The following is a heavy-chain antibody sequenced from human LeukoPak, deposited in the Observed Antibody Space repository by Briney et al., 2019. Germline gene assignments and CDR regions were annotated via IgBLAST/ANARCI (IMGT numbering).Heavy chain of an antibody. Sequence: GASVKVSCKASGYTFTSYAMHWVRQAPGQRLEWMGWINAGNGNTKYSQKFQGRVTMTRDTSTSTIYMELSSLRSEDTAVYYCARSLTGYYDSSGFWGQGTLVTVSS. CDR1: GYTFTSYA. CDR2: INAGNGNT. J-gene: IGHJ4*02. V-gene: IGHV1-3*01. CDR3: ARSLTGYYDSSGF. D-gene: IGHD3-22*01.